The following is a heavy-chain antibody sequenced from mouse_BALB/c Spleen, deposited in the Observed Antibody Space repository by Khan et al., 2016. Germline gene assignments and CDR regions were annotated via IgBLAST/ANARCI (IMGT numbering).Heavy chain of an antibody. CDR1: GFSLTHYG. Sequence: QMQLEESGPGLVAPSQSLSITCTVSGFSLTHYGIHWVRQPPGKGLEWLGIIWAGGGTNYNSALMSRLSISKDNSKSQVSLKMNSLQTDDTAMYYCARDENYRYDGFAYWGQGTLVTVSA. D-gene: IGHD2-14*01. J-gene: IGHJ3*01. V-gene: IGHV2-9*02. CDR3: ARDENYRYDGFAY. CDR2: IWAGGGT.